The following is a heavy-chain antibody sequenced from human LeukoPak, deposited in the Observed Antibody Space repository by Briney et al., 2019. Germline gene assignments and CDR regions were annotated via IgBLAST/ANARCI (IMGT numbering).Heavy chain of an antibody. CDR2: IRYDGSNK. J-gene: IGHJ3*02. D-gene: IGHD1-26*01. V-gene: IGHV3-30*02. CDR3: AKDRVVGAPDAFDI. CDR1: GFTFSNYG. Sequence: GRSLRLSCAASGFTFSNYGIHWVRQAPGKGLEWVAFIRYDGSNKYYADSVKGRFTISRDNSKNTLYLQMNSLRAEDTAVYYCAKDRVVGAPDAFDIWGQGAMVTVSS.